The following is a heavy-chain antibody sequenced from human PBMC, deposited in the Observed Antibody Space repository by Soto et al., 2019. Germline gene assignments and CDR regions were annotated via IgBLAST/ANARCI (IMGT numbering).Heavy chain of an antibody. CDR3: ARGWTYSGSYYGY. Sequence: EVQLVESGGGLVQPGGSLRLSCAASGFTFSSYCMHWVRQAPGKGLVWVSGINSDGSSKSYADSVKGRFTISRDNAKNTLYLQMNSLRAEDTAVYYCARGWTYSGSYYGYWGQGTLVTVSS. V-gene: IGHV3-74*02. CDR1: GFTFSSYC. J-gene: IGHJ4*02. CDR2: INSDGSSK. D-gene: IGHD1-26*01.